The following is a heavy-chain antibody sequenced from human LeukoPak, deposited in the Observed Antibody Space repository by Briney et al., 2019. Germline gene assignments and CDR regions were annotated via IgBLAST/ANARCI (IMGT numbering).Heavy chain of an antibody. CDR1: GGSISSDGSY. V-gene: IGHV4-31*03. Sequence: SQTLSLTCTVSGGSISSDGSYWNWIRQYPGKGLEWIGYIYYSGSTYYNQALKGRITISVDTSKNQFSLTLSSVTAEDTAVYYCARGGYYFYYGMDVWGKGTTVTVSS. CDR2: IYYSGST. CDR3: ARGGYYFYYGMDV. J-gene: IGHJ6*04.